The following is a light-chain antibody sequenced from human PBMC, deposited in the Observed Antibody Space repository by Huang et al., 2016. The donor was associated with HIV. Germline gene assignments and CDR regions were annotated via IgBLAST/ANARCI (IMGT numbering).Light chain of an antibody. CDR1: QDIRTY. Sequence: DIRMTQSPSPLSVSIGDRVTITCQASQDIRTYLNWYQQKSGKAPKLLIYDASNLQTGVPSRFSGGGSGTHFTLTISSLQPEDIATYFCQQYSGLPPTFGQGTRLDVK. J-gene: IGKJ5*01. CDR2: DAS. CDR3: QQYSGLPPT. V-gene: IGKV1-33*01.